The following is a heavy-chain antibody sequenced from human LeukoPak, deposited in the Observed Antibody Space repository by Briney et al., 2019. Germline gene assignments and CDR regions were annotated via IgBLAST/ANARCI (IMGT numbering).Heavy chain of an antibody. CDR3: ARMGGIAAAGPNWYFDL. J-gene: IGHJ2*01. Sequence: PSETLSLTCTVSGDSFTSVTDYWAWIRQPPGKGLEWIGSIYYSGSTYYNPSLKSRVTISVDTSKNQFSLKLSSVTAADTAVYYCARMGGIAAAGPNWYFDLWGRGTLVTVSS. V-gene: IGHV4-39*07. D-gene: IGHD6-13*01. CDR1: GDSFTSVTDY. CDR2: IYYSGST.